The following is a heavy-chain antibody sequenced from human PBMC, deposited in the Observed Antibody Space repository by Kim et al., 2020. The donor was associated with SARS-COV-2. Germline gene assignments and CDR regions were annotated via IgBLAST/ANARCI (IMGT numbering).Heavy chain of an antibody. CDR3: ARELPSAKGPGFDY. CDR2: ISSSSAYI. Sequence: GGSLRLSCAASGFTFSTYSMNWVRQAPGKGLEWVSSISSSSAYIYYAGSVKGRFTISRDNAKNSLYLQMNSLSAEDTAIYYCARELPSAKGPGFDYWGQGTQVTVSS. J-gene: IGHJ4*02. D-gene: IGHD2-2*01. V-gene: IGHV3-21*06. CDR1: GFTFSTYS.